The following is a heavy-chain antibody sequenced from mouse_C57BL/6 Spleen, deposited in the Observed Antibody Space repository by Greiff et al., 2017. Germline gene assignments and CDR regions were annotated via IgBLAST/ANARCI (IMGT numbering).Heavy chain of an antibody. CDR3: ARSRVTTVVAYFDY. CDR1: GYAFTNYL. D-gene: IGHD1-1*01. V-gene: IGHV1-54*01. J-gene: IGHJ2*01. Sequence: QVQLQQSGAELVRPGTSVKVSCKASGYAFTNYLIEWVQQRPGQGLEWIGVINPGSGGTNYNEKFKGKTTLTADKSSSTAYMQLSSLTSEDSAVYFCARSRVTTVVAYFDYWGQGTTLTVSS. CDR2: INPGSGGT.